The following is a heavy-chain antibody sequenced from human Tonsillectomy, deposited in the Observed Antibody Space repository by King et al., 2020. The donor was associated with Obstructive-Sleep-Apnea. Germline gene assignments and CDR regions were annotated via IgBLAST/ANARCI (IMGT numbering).Heavy chain of an antibody. J-gene: IGHJ4*01. Sequence: VQLVESGGGLVQPGGSLRLSCAGSGFTFRSYAMSWVRQAPGKGREWVSGISGSGGGTYYADSVKGRFTISRDNSKNTLYLQMNSLRAEETAVYYCAKDIINYDSLTGPVDYWGQGTLVTVSS. V-gene: IGHV3-23*04. CDR3: AKDIINYDSLTGPVDY. CDR1: GFTFRSYA. D-gene: IGHD3-9*01. CDR2: ISGSGGGT.